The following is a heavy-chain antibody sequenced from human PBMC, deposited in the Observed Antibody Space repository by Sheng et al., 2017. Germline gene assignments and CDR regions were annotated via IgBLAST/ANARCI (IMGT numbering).Heavy chain of an antibody. J-gene: IGHJ3*02. CDR1: GFTFSSYE. CDR2: ISSSGSTI. V-gene: IGHV3-48*03. CDR3: ARRLSDAFDI. Sequence: PGGSLRLSCAASGFTFSSYEMNWVRQAPGKGLEWVSYISSSGSTIYYADSVKGRFTISRDNAKNSLYLQMNSLRAEDTAVYYCARRLSDAFDIWGQGTMVTVSS. D-gene: IGHD3-16*02.